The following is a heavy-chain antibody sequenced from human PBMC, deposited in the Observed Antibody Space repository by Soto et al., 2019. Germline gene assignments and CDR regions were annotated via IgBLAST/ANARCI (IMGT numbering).Heavy chain of an antibody. J-gene: IGHJ5*02. V-gene: IGHV4-31*03. CDR3: ARQYIASRWFGP. Sequence: QVQLQESGPGLVKPSQTLSLTCTATGGSISSDGYYWSWIRLHPGQGLEWIGYIYYTGYSFYNPSLRSRATISVDTSDNQFSLRLSSLTAADTAVYYCARQYIASRWFGPWGQGTLVTVSS. CDR1: GGSISSDGYY. D-gene: IGHD6-6*01. CDR2: IYYTGYS.